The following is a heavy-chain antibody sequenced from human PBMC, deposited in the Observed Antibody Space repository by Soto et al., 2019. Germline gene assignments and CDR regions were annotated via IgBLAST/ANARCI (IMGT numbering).Heavy chain of an antibody. V-gene: IGHV4-34*01. J-gene: IGHJ6*02. CDR2: INHRGST. CDR3: ARGLEYSYGRYYYGMDV. CDR1: GGTFSGYY. Sequence: SETLSLTCAVYGGTFSGYYWRWIRQPPGKGLEWIGEINHRGSTNYNPSLKSRVTISVATSKNRFSLKLSSVTAADTAVYYCARGLEYSYGRYYYGMDVWCQGTTVT. D-gene: IGHD5-18*01.